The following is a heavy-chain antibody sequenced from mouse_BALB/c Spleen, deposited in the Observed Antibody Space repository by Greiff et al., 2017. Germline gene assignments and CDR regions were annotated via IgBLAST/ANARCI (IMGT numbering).Heavy chain of an antibody. Sequence: EVMLVESGGGLVQPGGSRKLSCAASGFTFSSFGMHWVRQAPEKGLEWVAYISSGSSTIYYADTVKGRFTISRDNPKNTLFLQMTSLRSEDTAMYYCARRNGNLCFDYWGQGTTLTVSS. J-gene: IGHJ2*01. V-gene: IGHV5-17*02. CDR3: ARRNGNLCFDY. D-gene: IGHD2-1*01. CDR2: ISSGSSTI. CDR1: GFTFSSFG.